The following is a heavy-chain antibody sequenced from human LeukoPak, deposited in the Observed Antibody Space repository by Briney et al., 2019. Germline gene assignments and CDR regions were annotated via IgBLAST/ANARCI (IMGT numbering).Heavy chain of an antibody. CDR2: IYYSGST. V-gene: IGHV4-59*01. D-gene: IGHD4/OR15-4a*01. Sequence: SETLSLTCTVSGGSISSYYWSWIRHPPGKGLEWIGYIYYSGSTNYNPSLKSRVTISVDTSKNQFSLKLSSVTAADTAVYYCARAVGRAHAFDIWGQGAMVTVSS. CDR3: ARAVGRAHAFDI. J-gene: IGHJ3*02. CDR1: GGSISSYY.